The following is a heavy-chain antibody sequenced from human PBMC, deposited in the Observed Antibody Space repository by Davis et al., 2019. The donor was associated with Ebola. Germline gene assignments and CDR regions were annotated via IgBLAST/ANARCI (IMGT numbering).Heavy chain of an antibody. V-gene: IGHV4-38-2*02. D-gene: IGHD3-3*01. CDR3: ARQSSMATYYDFWSGYYTGGAFDI. CDR1: GYSISSGYY. Sequence: PSETLSLTCTVSGYSISSGYYWGWIRQPPGKGLEWIGYIYYSGSTNYNPSLKSRVTISVDTSKNQFSLKLSSVTAADTAVYYCARQSSMATYYDFWSGYYTGGAFDIWGQGTMVTVSS. CDR2: IYYSGST. J-gene: IGHJ3*02.